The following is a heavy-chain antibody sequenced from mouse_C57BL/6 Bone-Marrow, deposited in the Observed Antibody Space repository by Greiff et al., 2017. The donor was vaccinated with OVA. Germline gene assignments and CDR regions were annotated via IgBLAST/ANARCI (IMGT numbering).Heavy chain of an antibody. CDR1: GYTFTSYW. CDR2: IHPNSGST. CDR3: APVVGPFFDY. V-gene: IGHV1-64*01. D-gene: IGHD1-1*01. Sequence: VQLQQSGAELVKPGASVKLSCKASGYTFTSYWMHWAKQRPGQGLEWIGMIHPNSGSTNYNEKFKSKATLTVDKSSSTAYMQLSSLTSEDSAVYYCAPVVGPFFDYWGQGTTLTVSS. J-gene: IGHJ2*01.